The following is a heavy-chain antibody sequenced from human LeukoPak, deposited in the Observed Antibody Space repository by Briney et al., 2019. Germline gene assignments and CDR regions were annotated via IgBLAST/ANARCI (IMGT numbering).Heavy chain of an antibody. CDR1: GGSISSYY. Sequence: SSETLSLTCTVSGGSISSYYWSWIRQPPGKGLEWIGYIYYSGSTNYNPSLKSQVTISVDTSKNQFSLKLSSVTAADTAVYYCARVSDYDFWSGNNWFDPWGQGTLVTVSS. CDR3: ARVSDYDFWSGNNWFDP. CDR2: IYYSGST. J-gene: IGHJ5*02. D-gene: IGHD3-3*01. V-gene: IGHV4-59*01.